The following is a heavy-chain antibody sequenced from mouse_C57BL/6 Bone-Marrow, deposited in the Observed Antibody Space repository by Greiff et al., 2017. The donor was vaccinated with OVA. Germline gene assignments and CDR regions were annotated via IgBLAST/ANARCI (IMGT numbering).Heavy chain of an antibody. D-gene: IGHD1-1*01. CDR2: ISNLAYSI. J-gene: IGHJ1*03. CDR1: GFTFSDYG. Sequence: DVHLVESGGGLVQPGGSLKLSCAASGFTFSDYGMAWVRQAPRKGPEWVAFISNLAYSIYYADTVTGRFTISRENAKNTLYLEMSSLRSEDTAMYYCARDYYGSSNWYFDVWGTGTTVTVSS. CDR3: ARDYYGSSNWYFDV. V-gene: IGHV5-15*01.